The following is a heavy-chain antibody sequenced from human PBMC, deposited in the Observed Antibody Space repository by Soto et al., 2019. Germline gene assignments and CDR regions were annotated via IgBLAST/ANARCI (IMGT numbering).Heavy chain of an antibody. CDR1: GGSFSGYY. CDR2: XXHXXSX. J-gene: IGHJ6*02. D-gene: IGHD1-26*01. CDR3: ARVIGGELYYYGMDV. V-gene: IGHV4-34*01. Sequence: KPSETLSLTCAVYGGSFSGYYCSWIRQPPGKGLEWXGEXXHXXSXXXXXSXXXRVTISVDTSKNQFSLKLSYVTAADAAVYYCARVIGGELYYYGMDVWGQGTTVTVSS.